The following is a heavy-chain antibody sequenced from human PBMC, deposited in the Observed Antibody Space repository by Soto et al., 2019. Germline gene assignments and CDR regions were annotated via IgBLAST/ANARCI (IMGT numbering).Heavy chain of an antibody. V-gene: IGHV1-69*08. D-gene: IGHD1-26*01. CDR1: GGTSTIST. Sequence: QVQLVQSGAEVKKPGASLRVSCETAGGTSTISTITWVRQAPGQGLQWMGRIVPTLRITNYAQEFQGRLTITADSSTSTAHIALTSLTPEDTAVYYCATDKYGAGRVGVHSWGQGTLVTVFS. CDR2: IVPTLRIT. CDR3: ATDKYGAGRVGVHS. J-gene: IGHJ5*02.